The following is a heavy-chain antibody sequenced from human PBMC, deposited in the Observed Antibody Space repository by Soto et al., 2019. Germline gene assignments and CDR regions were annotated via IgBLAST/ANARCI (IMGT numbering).Heavy chain of an antibody. Sequence: SETLSLTCTVSGGSISSGGYYWSWIRQHPGKGLEWIGYIYYSGSTYYNPSLKSRVTISVDTSKNQFSLKLSSVTAADTAVYYCARSIVVVPAAIPNYGMDVWGQGTTVTVSS. J-gene: IGHJ6*02. V-gene: IGHV4-31*03. D-gene: IGHD2-2*01. CDR2: IYYSGST. CDR3: ARSIVVVPAAIPNYGMDV. CDR1: GGSISSGGYY.